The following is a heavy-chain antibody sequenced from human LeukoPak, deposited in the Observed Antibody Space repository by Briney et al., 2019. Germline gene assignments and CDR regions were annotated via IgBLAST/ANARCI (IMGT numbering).Heavy chain of an antibody. Sequence: PGGSLRLSCAASGFTFSSYSMNWVRQAPGKGLEWVSSISSSSSYIYYADSVKGRFTVSRDNSKNTLYLQMNSLRAEDTAVYYCARDGAPGGGSTFDYWGQGTLVTVSS. D-gene: IGHD4/OR15-4a*01. CDR3: ARDGAPGGGSTFDY. J-gene: IGHJ4*02. V-gene: IGHV3-21*01. CDR1: GFTFSSYS. CDR2: ISSSSSYI.